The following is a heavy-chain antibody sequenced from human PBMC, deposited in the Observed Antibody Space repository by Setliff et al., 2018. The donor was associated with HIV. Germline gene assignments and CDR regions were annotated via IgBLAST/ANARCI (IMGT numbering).Heavy chain of an antibody. Sequence: GGSLRLSCAASGFTFSSYAMSWVRQGPGKGPEWVSSINWNGGSTGYADSVKGRFTISRDNAKNSLYLQMNSLRAEDTALYYCARDIPFGDLLMLQAYMDVWGKGTTVTVSS. CDR3: ARDIPFGDLLMLQAYMDV. V-gene: IGHV3-20*04. D-gene: IGHD3-10*01. CDR1: GFTFSSYA. CDR2: INWNGGST. J-gene: IGHJ6*04.